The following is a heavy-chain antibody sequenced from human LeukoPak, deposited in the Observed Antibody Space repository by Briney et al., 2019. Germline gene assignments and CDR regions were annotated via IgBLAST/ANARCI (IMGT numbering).Heavy chain of an antibody. CDR2: IYHSGST. J-gene: IGHJ3*02. CDR3: ARAEGRVAFDI. Sequence: PSQTLSLTCTVSGGSISSGGYYWSWIRQPPGKGLGWIGYIYHSGSTYYNPSLKSRVTISVDRSKNQFSLKLSSVTAADTAVYYCARAEGRVAFDIWGQGTMVTVSS. V-gene: IGHV4-30-2*01. CDR1: GGSISSGGYY.